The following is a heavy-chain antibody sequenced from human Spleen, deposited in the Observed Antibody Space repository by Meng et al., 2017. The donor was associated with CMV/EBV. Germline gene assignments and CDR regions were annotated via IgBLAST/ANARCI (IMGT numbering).Heavy chain of an antibody. Sequence: ASVKVSCKASQYTFIDHHMHWVRQAPGQGLEWMGWISAYNPNANYTQKLQGRVTMTTDTSTSTAYMELRNLTSDDTAMYYCARGYCTDSNCYKVKGWFDPWGQGTLVTVSS. D-gene: IGHD2-2*02. V-gene: IGHV1-18*04. J-gene: IGHJ5*02. CDR2: ISAYNPNA. CDR3: ARGYCTDSNCYKVKGWFDP. CDR1: QYTFIDHH.